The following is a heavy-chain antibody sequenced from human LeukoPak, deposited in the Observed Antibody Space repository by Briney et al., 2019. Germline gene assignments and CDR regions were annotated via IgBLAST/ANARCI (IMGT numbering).Heavy chain of an antibody. V-gene: IGHV4-39*07. CDR2: FYYSGSS. CDR1: GDSISSSSYY. CDR3: ASSIVPAARGNYFDY. Sequence: SETLSLTCTVSGDSISSSSYYWGWIRQPPVKGLEWIGSFYYSGSSYYNPSLRSRVTMSVDTSKNQFSLKLSSVTAADTAVYYCASSIVPAARGNYFDYWGQGTLVTVSS. D-gene: IGHD2-2*01. J-gene: IGHJ4*02.